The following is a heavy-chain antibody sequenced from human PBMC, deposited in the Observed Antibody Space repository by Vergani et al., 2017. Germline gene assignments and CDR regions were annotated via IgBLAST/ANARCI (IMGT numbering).Heavy chain of an antibody. CDR3: ARDLNYGGTYYYYGMDV. Sequence: EVQLVESGGGLVKPGGSLRLSCAASGFTFSSYSMNWVRQAPGKGLEWVSSISSSSSYIYYADSVKGRFTISRDNAKNSLYLQMNSLRAEDTAVYYCARDLNYGGTYYYYGMDVWGQGTTVTVSS. D-gene: IGHD4-23*01. J-gene: IGHJ6*02. V-gene: IGHV3-21*01. CDR1: GFTFSSYS. CDR2: ISSSSSYI.